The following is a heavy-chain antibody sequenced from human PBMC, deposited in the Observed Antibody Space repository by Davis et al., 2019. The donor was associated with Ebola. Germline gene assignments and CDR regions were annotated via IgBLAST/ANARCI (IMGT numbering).Heavy chain of an antibody. J-gene: IGHJ4*02. Sequence: GESLKISCAASGFTFSSYGMHWVRQAPGKGLEWVAVIWYDRSNKYYADSVKGRFTISRDNSKNTLYLQMNSLRAEDTAVYYCARTYFDWSDNYFDYWGQGTLVTVSS. CDR3: ARTYFDWSDNYFDY. D-gene: IGHD3-9*01. CDR2: IWYDRSNK. V-gene: IGHV3-33*01. CDR1: GFTFSSYG.